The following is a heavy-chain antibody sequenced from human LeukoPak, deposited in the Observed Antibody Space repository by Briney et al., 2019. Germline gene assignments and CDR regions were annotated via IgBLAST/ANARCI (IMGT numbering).Heavy chain of an antibody. D-gene: IGHD3-16*01. Sequence: SETLSLTCAVYGGSFSGYYWSWIRQPPGKGLEWIGEINHSGSTNYNPSLKSRVTISVDTSKNQFSLKLSSVTAADTAVYYCARSRLRFTRWFDPWGEGTRVTVSS. J-gene: IGHJ5*02. CDR2: INHSGST. CDR3: ARSRLRFTRWFDP. CDR1: GGSFSGYY. V-gene: IGHV4-34*01.